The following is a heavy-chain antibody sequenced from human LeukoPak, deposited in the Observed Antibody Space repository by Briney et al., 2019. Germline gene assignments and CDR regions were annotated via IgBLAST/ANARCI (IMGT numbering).Heavy chain of an antibody. D-gene: IGHD5-18*01. Sequence: PGGSLRLSCAASGFTFSSYAMSWVRQAPGKGLEWVSAISGRGGSTYYADSVKGRFTISRDNSKNTLYLQMNSLRAEDTAVYYCAKDFREDRGYSYGRYYFDYWGQGTLVTVSS. CDR1: GFTFSSYA. J-gene: IGHJ4*02. V-gene: IGHV3-23*01. CDR3: AKDFREDRGYSYGRYYFDY. CDR2: ISGRGGST.